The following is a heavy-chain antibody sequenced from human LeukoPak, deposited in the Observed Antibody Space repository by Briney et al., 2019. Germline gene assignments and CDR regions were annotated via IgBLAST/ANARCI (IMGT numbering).Heavy chain of an antibody. Sequence: GGSLRLSCAASGFSFSNFAMTWVRQAPGKGLEWVSGINSDGSSTSYADSVKGRFTISRDNAKNTLYLQMNSLRAEDTAVYYCAREVSSSWFDYWGQGTLVTVSS. D-gene: IGHD6-13*01. V-gene: IGHV3-74*01. CDR2: INSDGSST. CDR1: GFSFSNFA. CDR3: AREVSSSWFDY. J-gene: IGHJ4*02.